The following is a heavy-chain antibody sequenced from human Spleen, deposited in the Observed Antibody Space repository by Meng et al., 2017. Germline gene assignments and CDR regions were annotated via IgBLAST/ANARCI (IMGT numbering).Heavy chain of an antibody. CDR3: ARNGYCSGGSCYDNDAFHI. V-gene: IGHV4-59*01. J-gene: IGHJ3*02. CDR2: IYFSGST. CDR1: GGSMNNYY. D-gene: IGHD2-15*01. Sequence: SETLSLTCTVSGGSMNNYYWSWIRQPPGRGLECIGYIYFSGSTNYNPSLKSRVTISVDTSKNQFSLKLSSVTAADTAVYYRARNGYCSGGSCYDNDAFHIWGQGTVVTVSS.